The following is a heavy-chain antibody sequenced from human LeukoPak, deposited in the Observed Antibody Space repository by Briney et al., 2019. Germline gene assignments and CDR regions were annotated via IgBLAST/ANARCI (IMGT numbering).Heavy chain of an antibody. CDR2: ISAYNGNT. CDR3: AREDCSGGSCYPDHNWFDP. D-gene: IGHD2-15*01. V-gene: IGHV1-18*01. CDR1: GYTFTIYG. Sequence: ASVTVSCKASGYTFTIYGISWVRQAPGQGLEWMGWISAYNGNTNYAQKLQGRVTMTTDTSTSTAYMELRSLRSDDTAVYYCAREDCSGGSCYPDHNWFDPWGQGTLVTVSS. J-gene: IGHJ5*02.